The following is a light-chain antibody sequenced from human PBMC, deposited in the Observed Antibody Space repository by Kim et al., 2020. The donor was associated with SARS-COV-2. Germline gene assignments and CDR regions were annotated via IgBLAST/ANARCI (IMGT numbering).Light chain of an antibody. J-gene: IGKJ4*01. Sequence: VAPRETAPLPCKASQTSGSNLAWYQQKPGQAPRLVIYGAYNRATGIPARFSGSGSGTDFTLTISTLQSEDFAVYYCQQYKNWPLTFGGGTKVEI. CDR1: QTSGSN. CDR2: GAY. V-gene: IGKV3D-15*01. CDR3: QQYKNWPLT.